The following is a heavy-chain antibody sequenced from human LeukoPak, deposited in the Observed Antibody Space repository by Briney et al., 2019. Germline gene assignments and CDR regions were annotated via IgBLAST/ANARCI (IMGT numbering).Heavy chain of an antibody. CDR1: GFTFSSYS. CDR3: AKVAKYYYGSETYYFFEH. Sequence: PGGSLRLSCAASGFTFSSYSMNWVRQAPGKGLEWVSYISSSSSTIYYADSVKGRFTISRDNAKNSLYLQMNSLRVEDTAVYYCAKVAKYYYGSETYYFFEHWGQGTPVTAPS. V-gene: IGHV3-48*04. D-gene: IGHD3-10*01. CDR2: ISSSSSTI. J-gene: IGHJ4*02.